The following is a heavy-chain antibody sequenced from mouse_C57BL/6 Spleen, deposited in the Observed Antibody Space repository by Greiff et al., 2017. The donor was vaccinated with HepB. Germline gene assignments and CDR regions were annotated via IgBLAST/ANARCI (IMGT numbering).Heavy chain of an antibody. D-gene: IGHD2-12*01. CDR1: GYTFTSYW. CDR2: IDPNSGGT. V-gene: IGHV1-72*01. Sequence: QVQLKQPGAELVKPGASVKLSCKASGYTFTSYWMHWVKQRPGRGLEWIGRIDPNSGGTKYNEKFKSKATLTVDKPSSTAYMQLSSLTSEDSAVYYCARVAYDPHWYFDVWGTGTTVTVSS. J-gene: IGHJ1*03. CDR3: ARVAYDPHWYFDV.